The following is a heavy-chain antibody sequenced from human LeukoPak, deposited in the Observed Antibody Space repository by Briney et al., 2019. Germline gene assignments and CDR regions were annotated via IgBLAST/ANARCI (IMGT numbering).Heavy chain of an antibody. D-gene: IGHD6-25*01. CDR2: IWYDGSNK. CDR1: GFTFNSYA. CDR3: ARDSGRGYYFDY. J-gene: IGHJ4*02. V-gene: IGHV3-33*08. Sequence: PGRSLRLSCAASGFTFNSYAMHWVRQAPGKGLEWVAVIWYDGSNKYYADSVRGRFTISRDNSENTLYLQMNSLRAEDTAVYYCARDSGRGYYFDYWGQGTLVTVSS.